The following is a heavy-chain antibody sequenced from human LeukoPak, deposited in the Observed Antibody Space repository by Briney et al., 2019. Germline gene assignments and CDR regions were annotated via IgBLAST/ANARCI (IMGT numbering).Heavy chain of an antibody. V-gene: IGHV3-23*01. Sequence: GGSLRLSCAASGFTFSSYGMTRLRQTPAKGLEWVSAISGSGETTYYSDSVKGRFTISRDNSKNTLFLQMNSLRVEDAAMYYCAKTHGYFDQWGQGTLVAVSS. CDR3: AKTHGYFDQ. CDR1: GFTFSSYG. CDR2: ISGSGETT. D-gene: IGHD3-22*01. J-gene: IGHJ4*02.